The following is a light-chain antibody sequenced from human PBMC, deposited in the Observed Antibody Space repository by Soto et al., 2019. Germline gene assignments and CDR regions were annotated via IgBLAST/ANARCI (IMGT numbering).Light chain of an antibody. CDR2: AAS. Sequence: DIQMTQSPSSLSASVGDRVTITCRASQSISSYLNWYQQKPGKAPKLLIYAASSLQSGVPSRFSGSGSGTDFTVTISSLQPEDFGSYDCQQRYSPSWTFGKGTKVEVK. CDR3: QQRYSPSWT. J-gene: IGKJ1*01. CDR1: QSISSY. V-gene: IGKV1-39*01.